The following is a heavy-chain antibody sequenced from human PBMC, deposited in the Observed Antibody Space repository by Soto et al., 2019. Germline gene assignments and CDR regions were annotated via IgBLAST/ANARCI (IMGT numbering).Heavy chain of an antibody. V-gene: IGHV4-34*01. J-gene: IGHJ4*02. CDR2: INHSGST. CDR1: GGSFSGYY. CDR3: ARPRANCSSTSCYDFDY. D-gene: IGHD2-2*01. Sequence: SETLSLTCAVYGGSFSGYYWSWIRQPPGKGLEWIGEINHSGSTNYNPSLKSRVTISVDTSKNQFSLKLSSVTAADTAVYYCARPRANCSSTSCYDFDYWGQGTLVTVSS.